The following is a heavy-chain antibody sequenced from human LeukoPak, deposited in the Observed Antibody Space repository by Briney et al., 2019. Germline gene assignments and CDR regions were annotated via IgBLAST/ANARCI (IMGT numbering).Heavy chain of an antibody. CDR3: ARAEDQGRYFDWLPGFAS. Sequence: GASVKVSCKASGDTVSSYVISWVRQAPGQGLEWMGGILPIFGTAIYAQKFQGRVTVTADEPTSTAYMELSSLRSEDTAVYSCARAEDQGRYFDWLPGFASWGQGTLVTVSS. J-gene: IGHJ5*01. D-gene: IGHD3-9*01. CDR2: ILPIFGTA. V-gene: IGHV1-69*13. CDR1: GDTVSSYV.